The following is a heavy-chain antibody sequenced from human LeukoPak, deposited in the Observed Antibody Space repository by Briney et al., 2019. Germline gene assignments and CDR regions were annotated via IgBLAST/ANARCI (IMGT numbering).Heavy chain of an antibody. V-gene: IGHV1-3*01. CDR3: ARTTVTTWDAQSLDY. J-gene: IGHJ4*02. D-gene: IGHD4-17*01. Sequence: ASVKVSCKASGYTFTTYAMHWVRQAPGQGLEWMGWINAGSGNTKYSQKFQGRVTITRDTSASTAYMELSSLRSEDTAVYYCARTTVTTWDAQSLDYWGQGTLVTVSS. CDR2: INAGSGNT. CDR1: GYTFTTYA.